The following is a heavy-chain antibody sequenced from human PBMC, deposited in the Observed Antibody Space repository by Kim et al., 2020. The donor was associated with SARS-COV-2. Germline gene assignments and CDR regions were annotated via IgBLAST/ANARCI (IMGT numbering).Heavy chain of an antibody. CDR1: GGCISSYY. Sequence: SETLSLTCTVSGGCISSYYWSWIRQPPGKGLEWIGYIYYSGSTNYNPSLKSRVTISVDTSKNQFSLKLSSVTAADTAVYYCARGDTLGGLWLGPDYWGQG. CDR3: ARGDTLGGLWLGPDY. D-gene: IGHD3-10*01. J-gene: IGHJ4*02. CDR2: IYYSGST. V-gene: IGHV4-59*08.